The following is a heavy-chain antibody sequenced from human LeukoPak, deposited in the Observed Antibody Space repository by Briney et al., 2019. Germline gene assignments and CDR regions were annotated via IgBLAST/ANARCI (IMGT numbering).Heavy chain of an antibody. D-gene: IGHD3-10*01. Sequence: PSETLSLTCAVSGGSISSSNWWSWVRQPPGKGLEWIGEIYHSGSTNYNPSLKSRVTISVDKSKNQFSLRLSSVTAADTAVYYCARVSGFGDPAVDYWGQGTLVTVSS. V-gene: IGHV4-4*02. J-gene: IGHJ4*02. CDR1: GGSISSSNW. CDR2: IYHSGST. CDR3: ARVSGFGDPAVDY.